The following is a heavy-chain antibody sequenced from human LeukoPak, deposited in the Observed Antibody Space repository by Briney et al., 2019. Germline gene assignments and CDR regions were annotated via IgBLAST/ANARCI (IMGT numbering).Heavy chain of an antibody. J-gene: IGHJ6*03. CDR3: ARHRDIWTGLNDYYYMDV. V-gene: IGHV4-34*01. Sequence: SETLSLTCAVYGGSVNGYHWNWIRQPPGKGLEWVGEINHSGSTNYNPSLKSRVTISVDTSKNQFSLKLSSVTAADTAVYYCARHRDIWTGLNDYYYMDVGGKGPTVTISS. CDR2: INHSGST. CDR1: GGSVNGYH. D-gene: IGHD3-9*01.